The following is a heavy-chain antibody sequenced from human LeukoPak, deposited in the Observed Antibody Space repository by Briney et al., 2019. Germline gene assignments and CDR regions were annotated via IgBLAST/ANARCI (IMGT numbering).Heavy chain of an antibody. D-gene: IGHD2-2*01. V-gene: IGHV3-9*03. CDR1: GFTFDDYA. J-gene: IGHJ4*02. Sequence: GRSLRLSCAASGFTFDDYAMHWVRQAPGKGLEWVSGISWNSGSIGYADSVKGRFTISRGNAKNSLYLQMNSLRAEDMALYYCAKGYQLLSTPTFDYWGQGTLVTVFS. CDR3: AKGYQLLSTPTFDY. CDR2: ISWNSGSI.